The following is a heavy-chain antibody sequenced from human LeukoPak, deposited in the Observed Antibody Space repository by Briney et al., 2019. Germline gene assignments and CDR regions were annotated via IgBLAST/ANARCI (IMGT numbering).Heavy chain of an antibody. CDR2: ITSSSSYI. CDR1: GFTFNDYS. CDR3: ARDDERDYTNLVGATLDY. J-gene: IGHJ4*02. D-gene: IGHD1-26*01. V-gene: IGHV3-21*01. Sequence: GGSLRLSCAASGFTFNDYSINWVRQAPGKGLEWVSSITSSSSYIYYADSVKGRFTIFRDNAKNSLYLQLNSLRAEDTAVYYCARDDERDYTNLVGATLDYWGRGTLVTVSS.